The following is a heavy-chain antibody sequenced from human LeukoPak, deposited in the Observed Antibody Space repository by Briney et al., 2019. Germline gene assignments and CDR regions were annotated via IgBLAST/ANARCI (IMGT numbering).Heavy chain of an antibody. D-gene: IGHD3-22*01. J-gene: IGHJ4*02. V-gene: IGHV4-59*12. CDR1: GGSISSYY. Sequence: SETLSLTCTVSGGSISSYYWSWIRQPPGKGLEWIGYIYYSGSTNYNPSLKSRVTMSVDTSKNQFSLKLSSVTAADTAVYYCASTGYYDSRVDYWGQGTLVTVSS. CDR2: IYYSGST. CDR3: ASTGYYDSRVDY.